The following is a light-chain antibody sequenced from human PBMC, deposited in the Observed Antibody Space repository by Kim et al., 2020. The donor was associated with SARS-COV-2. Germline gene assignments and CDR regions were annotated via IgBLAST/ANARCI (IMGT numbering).Light chain of an antibody. CDR2: QDS. CDR3: QAWDSSTAYL. CDR1: KLGDKY. J-gene: IGLJ3*02. V-gene: IGLV3-1*01. Sequence: SYELTQPPSVSVSPGQTASITCSGDKLGDKYAFWYQQKPGQSPVLVIYQDSKRPSGIPERFSGSNSGNTATLTISGTQAMDEADYYCQAWDSSTAYLFGG.